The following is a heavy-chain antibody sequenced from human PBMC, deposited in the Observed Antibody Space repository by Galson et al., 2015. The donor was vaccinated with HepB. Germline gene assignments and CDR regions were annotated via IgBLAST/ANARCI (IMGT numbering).Heavy chain of an antibody. CDR2: IYSGGST. J-gene: IGHJ4*02. V-gene: IGHV3-53*01. Sequence: SLRLSCAASGFTVSSNYMSWVRQAPGKGLEWVSLIYSGGSTYYADSVKGRFTISRDKSNNTLYFQLNSLRAEDTAMYYCVRVGAFWSEPHLDYWGQGTLVTVSS. CDR3: VRVGAFWSEPHLDY. D-gene: IGHD3-3*01. CDR1: GFTVSSNY.